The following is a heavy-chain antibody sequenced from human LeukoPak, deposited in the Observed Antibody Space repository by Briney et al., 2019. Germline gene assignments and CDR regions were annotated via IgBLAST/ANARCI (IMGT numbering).Heavy chain of an antibody. CDR2: ISWNSGSI. J-gene: IGHJ4*02. Sequence: GGSLRLSCAASGFTFDDYVMHWVRQAPGKGLEWVSGISWNSGSIGYADSVKGRFTISRDNAKNSLYLQMNSLRPEDTALYYCAKDKLASPIAAAGNSLDCWGQGTLVTVSS. D-gene: IGHD6-13*01. CDR3: AKDKLASPIAAAGNSLDC. CDR1: GFTFDDYV. V-gene: IGHV3-9*01.